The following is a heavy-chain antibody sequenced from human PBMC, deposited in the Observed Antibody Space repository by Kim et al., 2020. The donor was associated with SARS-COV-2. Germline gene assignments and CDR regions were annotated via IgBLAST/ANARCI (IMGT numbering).Heavy chain of an antibody. V-gene: IGHV7-4-1*02. J-gene: IGHJ4*02. D-gene: IGHD2-21*02. CDR3: AREMTVAEYYFDY. Sequence: ASVKVSCKASGYTFSINAINWVRQAPGQGLEWMGWVNTKTGTPTYAQGFTGRFVFSLDASVSTAYLQISSLEAEDTAVYYCAREMTVAEYYFDYWGQGTL. CDR1: GYTFSINA. CDR2: VNTKTGTP.